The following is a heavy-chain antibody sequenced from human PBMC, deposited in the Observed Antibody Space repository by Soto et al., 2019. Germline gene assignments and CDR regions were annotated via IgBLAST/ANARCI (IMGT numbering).Heavy chain of an antibody. J-gene: IGHJ3*02. Sequence: PGGSLRLSCAASGFTFSSYGMHWARQAPGKGLEWVAVISYDGSNKYYADSVKGRFTISRDNSKNTLYLQMNSLRAEDTAVYYCAKEFSGYGDLDAFDIWGQGTMVTVSS. V-gene: IGHV3-30*18. D-gene: IGHD5-12*01. CDR1: GFTFSSYG. CDR3: AKEFSGYGDLDAFDI. CDR2: ISYDGSNK.